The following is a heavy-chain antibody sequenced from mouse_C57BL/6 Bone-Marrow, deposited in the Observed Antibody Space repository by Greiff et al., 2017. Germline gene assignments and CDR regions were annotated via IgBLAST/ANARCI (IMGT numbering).Heavy chain of an antibody. CDR2: ISYDGSN. Sequence: EVKLLESGPGLVKPSQSLSLTCSVTGYSITSGYYWNCIRQLPGNKLEWMGYISYDGSNNYNPSLKNRISITRATSKNQFFLKLNSVTTEETATYNCARGGFITTVVPDFDYWGQGTTLTVSS. CDR1: GYSITSGYY. J-gene: IGHJ2*01. CDR3: ARGGFITTVVPDFDY. V-gene: IGHV3-6*01. D-gene: IGHD1-1*01.